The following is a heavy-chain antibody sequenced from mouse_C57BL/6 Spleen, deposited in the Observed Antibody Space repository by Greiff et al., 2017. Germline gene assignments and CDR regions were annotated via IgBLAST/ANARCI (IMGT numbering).Heavy chain of an antibody. Sequence: DVQLQESGPGLVKPSQSLSLTCSVTGYSITSGYYWNWIRQFPGNKLEWMGYLSYDGSNNYNPSLKNRISITRDTSKNQFFLKLNSVTTEDTATYYCARDGSSLWFAYWGQGTLVTVSA. CDR1: GYSITSGYY. D-gene: IGHD1-1*01. CDR3: ARDGSSLWFAY. V-gene: IGHV3-6*01. CDR2: LSYDGSN. J-gene: IGHJ3*01.